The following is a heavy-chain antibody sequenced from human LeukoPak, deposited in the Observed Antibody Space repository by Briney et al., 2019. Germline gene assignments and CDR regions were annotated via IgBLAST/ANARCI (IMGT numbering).Heavy chain of an antibody. V-gene: IGHV4-4*07. Sequence: SETLSLTCTVSGGSISSYYWSWIRQPAGRGLEWIGRIYTSGSTNYNPSLKSRVTMSVDTSKNQFSLKLSSVTAADTAVYYCARVVAVAGTTAFDIWGQGTMVTVSS. CDR1: GGSISSYY. D-gene: IGHD6-19*01. J-gene: IGHJ3*02. CDR3: ARVVAVAGTTAFDI. CDR2: IYTSGST.